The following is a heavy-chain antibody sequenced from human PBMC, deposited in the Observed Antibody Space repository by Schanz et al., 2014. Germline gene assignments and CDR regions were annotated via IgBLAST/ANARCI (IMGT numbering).Heavy chain of an antibody. Sequence: QVQLVQSGAEVKKPGSSMKVSCKASGYTFTGYYMHWVRQAPGQGLEWMGWINPNSGTTNYAQKFRGRVTMTRNTSMSTAYIELHILTSEDTAVYYCARGRTFDYWGQGTLVTVSS. CDR1: GYTFTGYY. V-gene: IGHV1-2*02. CDR2: INPNSGTT. J-gene: IGHJ4*02. CDR3: ARGRTFDY.